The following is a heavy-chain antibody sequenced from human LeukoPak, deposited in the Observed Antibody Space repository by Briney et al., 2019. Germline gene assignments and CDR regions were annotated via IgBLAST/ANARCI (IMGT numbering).Heavy chain of an antibody. D-gene: IGHD1/OR15-1a*01. CDR3: ARGGEQEGWFDP. CDR2: ISSYNGKT. CDR1: GYTFTSYG. V-gene: IGHV1-18*01. Sequence: ASVKVSCKASGYTFTSYGISWVRQAPGQGLEWMGWISSYNGKTIYAQKFQGRVTMTTDTSTTTAYMELRSLRSDDTAVYYCARGGEQEGWFDPWAREPWSPSPQ. J-gene: IGHJ5*02.